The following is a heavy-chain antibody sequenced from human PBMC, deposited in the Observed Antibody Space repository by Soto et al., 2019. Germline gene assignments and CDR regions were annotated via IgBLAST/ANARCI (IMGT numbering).Heavy chain of an antibody. D-gene: IGHD3-10*01. CDR2: INAANGDT. V-gene: IGHV1-3*01. CDR3: ARKDYYGSGIYYFDH. J-gene: IGHJ4*02. CDR1: GYTFRTYP. Sequence: QVQLVQSGAEVKKPGASVKVSCKASGYTFRTYPMHWVRQAPGRGLEWMGWINAANGDTGYSRTFQDRVTISRDISASTAYMELSSLRSEDTAVYYCARKDYYGSGIYYFDHWGQGTLVTVSS.